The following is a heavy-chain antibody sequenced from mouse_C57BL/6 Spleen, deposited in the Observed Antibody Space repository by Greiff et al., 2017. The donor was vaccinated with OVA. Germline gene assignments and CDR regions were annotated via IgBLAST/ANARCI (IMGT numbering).Heavy chain of an antibody. CDR3: ARDQHYYGSSYGAMDY. J-gene: IGHJ4*01. D-gene: IGHD1-1*01. Sequence: EVQRVESEGGLVQPGSSMKLSCTASGFTFSDYYMAWVSQVPEKGLEWVAYINSDGSSTYYLASLKSRFIISRDNAKNILYLQMICLKSTDTATYYWARDQHYYGSSYGAMDYWGQGTSVTVSS. V-gene: IGHV5-16*01. CDR2: INSDGSST. CDR1: GFTFSDYY.